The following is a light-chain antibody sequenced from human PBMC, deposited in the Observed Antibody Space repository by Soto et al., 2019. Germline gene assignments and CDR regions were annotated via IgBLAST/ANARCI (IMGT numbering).Light chain of an antibody. CDR3: QQYVHWPPGT. V-gene: IGKV3-15*01. Sequence: EIVVTQSPATLSVSPGERVTLSCRASQSVSSSLAWYQQRPGQAPKLLIYDTSTMAAGIAARFSGSGSGTEFTLTIISLQSEDSAVYYCQQYVHWPPGTFGQGTTVEIK. J-gene: IGKJ1*01. CDR2: DTS. CDR1: QSVSSS.